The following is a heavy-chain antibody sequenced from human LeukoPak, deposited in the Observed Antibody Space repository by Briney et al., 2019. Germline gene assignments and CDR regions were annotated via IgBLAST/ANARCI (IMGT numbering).Heavy chain of an antibody. CDR1: GYTFTSYG. CDR2: IGTYNGNT. V-gene: IGHV1-18*01. CDR3: ARSPKTSRETYCSGGSCYLGWFDP. D-gene: IGHD2-15*01. J-gene: IGHJ5*02. Sequence: ASVKVSCKTSGYTFTSYGISWMRQAPGQGLEWMGWIGTYNGNTNYAQSLQGRVTMTTDTSTSTAYMELRSLRSDDTAVYYCARSPKTSRETYCSGGSCYLGWFDPWGQGTLVTVSS.